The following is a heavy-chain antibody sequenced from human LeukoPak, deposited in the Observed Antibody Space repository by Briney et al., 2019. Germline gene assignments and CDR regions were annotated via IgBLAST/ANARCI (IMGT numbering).Heavy chain of an antibody. Sequence: PGGSLRLSCAASGFTFSSYAMSWVRQAPGKGLEWVSAISGSGGSTYYADSVKGRFTISRDNSKTTLYLQMDSLGAEDTAVYYCAKDHVAAAGADSWGQGTLVTVSS. V-gene: IGHV3-23*01. CDR2: ISGSGGST. D-gene: IGHD6-13*01. J-gene: IGHJ4*02. CDR1: GFTFSSYA. CDR3: AKDHVAAAGADS.